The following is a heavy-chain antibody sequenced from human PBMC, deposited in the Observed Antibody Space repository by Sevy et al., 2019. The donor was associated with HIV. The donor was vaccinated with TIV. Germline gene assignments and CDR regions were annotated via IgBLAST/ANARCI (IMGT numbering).Heavy chain of an antibody. V-gene: IGHV6-1*01. J-gene: IGHJ6*02. CDR3: ARRKDNAMDV. CDR2: TYYRSMWYY. Sequence: SQTLSLTCAISGDSVSSNSAAWNWIRQSPSRGLEWLGWTYYRSMWYYEYAGSVKSRISINPDTSKNQFSLQLNSVTPEDTAVYYCARRKDNAMDVWGQGTTVTVSS. D-gene: IGHD2-8*01. CDR1: GDSVSSNSAA.